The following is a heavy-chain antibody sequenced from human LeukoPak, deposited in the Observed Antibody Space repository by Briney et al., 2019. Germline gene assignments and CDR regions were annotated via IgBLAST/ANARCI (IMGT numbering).Heavy chain of an antibody. CDR3: ARDLGRTGGWYDY. Sequence: PGGSLRLSCAASGFTFSSYAMSWVRQAPGKGLEWVSAISGSGGSTYYADSVKGRFTISRDNSKNTLYLQMNSLRAEDTAVYYCARDLGRTGGWYDYWGQGTLVTVSS. D-gene: IGHD6-19*01. CDR1: GFTFSSYA. CDR2: ISGSGGST. J-gene: IGHJ4*02. V-gene: IGHV3-23*01.